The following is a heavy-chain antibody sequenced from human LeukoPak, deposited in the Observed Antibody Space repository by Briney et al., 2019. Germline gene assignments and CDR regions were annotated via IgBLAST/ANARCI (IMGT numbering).Heavy chain of an antibody. Sequence: GRSLRLSCAASGFTFSSYGMHWVRQAPGKGLEWVAVISYDGSNKYYADSVKGRFTISRDNSKNTLYLQMNSLRAEDTAVYYCAKDHIWFGELLFPPDYWGQGTLVTVSS. CDR1: GFTFSSYG. V-gene: IGHV3-30*18. CDR2: ISYDGSNK. D-gene: IGHD3-10*01. J-gene: IGHJ4*02. CDR3: AKDHIWFGELLFPPDY.